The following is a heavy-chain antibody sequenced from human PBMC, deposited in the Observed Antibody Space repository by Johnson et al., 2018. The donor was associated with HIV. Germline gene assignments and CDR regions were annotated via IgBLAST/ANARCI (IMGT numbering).Heavy chain of an antibody. J-gene: IGHJ3*02. Sequence: QVQLVESGGGVVRPGRSLRLSCAASGFTFSSFTMHWVRQAPGKGLEWVAVISDDVSSTFYVDSVKGRFTISRDNSNNTLYLQMSGLSAEDTALYYCAREMYSSGCDWYDAFDIWGQGTMVTVSS. CDR1: GFTFSSFT. CDR2: ISDDVSST. CDR3: AREMYSSGCDWYDAFDI. D-gene: IGHD6-19*01. V-gene: IGHV3-30*04.